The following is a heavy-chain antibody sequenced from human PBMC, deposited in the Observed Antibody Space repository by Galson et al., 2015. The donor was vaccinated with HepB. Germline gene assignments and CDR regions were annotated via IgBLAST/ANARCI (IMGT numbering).Heavy chain of an antibody. CDR2: IWSDSTDI. J-gene: IGHJ4*02. D-gene: IGHD4-11*01. Sequence: SLRLSCAASGFRFNNYAMHWIRQGPGKGLEWLALIWSDSTDIIYADSVRGRFTISRDNSKNILYLGMNRLRADDTGVYFCVRGENRSSYRYDYWGQGALVTVSS. V-gene: IGHV3-33*01. CDR3: VRGENRSSYRYDY. CDR1: GFRFNNYA.